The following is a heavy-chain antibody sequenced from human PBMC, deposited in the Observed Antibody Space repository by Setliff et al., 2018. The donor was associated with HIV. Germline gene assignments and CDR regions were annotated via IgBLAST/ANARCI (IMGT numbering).Heavy chain of an antibody. CDR3: ARGRTQWPNYNYFDP. D-gene: IGHD6-19*01. Sequence: ASVKVSCKASGYTFTSYAIHWVRQAPGQSLEWMGWITGGSGNTKYSEKFQGRVTITRDTSASTAYMELSSLRSEDTAVYYCARGRTQWPNYNYFDPWGLGTLVTVSS. V-gene: IGHV1-3*01. J-gene: IGHJ5*02. CDR2: ITGGSGNT. CDR1: GYTFTSYA.